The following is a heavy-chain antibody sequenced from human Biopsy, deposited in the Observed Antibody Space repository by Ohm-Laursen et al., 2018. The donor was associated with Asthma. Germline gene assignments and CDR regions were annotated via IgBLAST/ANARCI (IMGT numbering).Heavy chain of an antibody. Sequence: SSVKVSCKTSGYTFNSAGITWVRQAPGQGLEWMGWISVYNGNTKVAQKLQDRVTMITDTSTSTAYMELRSLRSDDTAVYFCARAVDYAHYYGIDVWGQGTTVTVS. CDR1: GYTFNSAG. J-gene: IGHJ6*02. D-gene: IGHD3-16*01. CDR2: ISVYNGNT. CDR3: ARAVDYAHYYGIDV. V-gene: IGHV1-18*01.